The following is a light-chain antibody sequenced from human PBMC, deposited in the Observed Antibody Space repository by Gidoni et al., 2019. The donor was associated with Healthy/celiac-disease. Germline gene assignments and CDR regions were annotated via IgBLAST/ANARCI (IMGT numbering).Light chain of an antibody. V-gene: IGKV3-15*01. J-gene: IGKJ2*01. CDR2: GAS. Sequence: EIMMTQSPATLSVSPGERATLSCRASQSVSSNLAWYQQKPGQAPRLLIYGASTRATGIPARFSGSGSGTEFTLTISSLQSEDFAVYYCQQYNNWPYTFXQXTKLEIK. CDR1: QSVSSN. CDR3: QQYNNWPYT.